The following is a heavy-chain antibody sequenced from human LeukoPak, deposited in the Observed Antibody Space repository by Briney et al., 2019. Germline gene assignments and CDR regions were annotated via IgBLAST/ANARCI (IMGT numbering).Heavy chain of an antibody. V-gene: IGHV1-8*03. Sequence: ASVKVSCKASGYTFTSYGISWVRQATGQGLEWMGWMNPNSGNTGYAQKFQGRVTITRNTSISTAYMELSSLRSEDTAVYYCARGRRYCSGGSCYYYFDYWGQGTLVTVSS. CDR3: ARGRRYCSGGSCYYYFDY. CDR2: MNPNSGNT. J-gene: IGHJ4*02. CDR1: GYTFTSYG. D-gene: IGHD2-15*01.